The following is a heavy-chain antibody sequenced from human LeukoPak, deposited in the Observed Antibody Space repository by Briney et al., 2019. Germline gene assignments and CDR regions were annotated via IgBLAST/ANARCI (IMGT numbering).Heavy chain of an antibody. V-gene: IGHV4-59*01. CDR1: GGSISSFY. CDR2: LYNNGST. CDR3: ASLPLITFGGVIVKSPPPLIDY. J-gene: IGHJ4*02. Sequence: SETLSLTCTVSGGSISSFYWSWIRQPPGKGLEWIGYLYNNGSTNYNPSLKSRVTISVDTSKNQFSLKLSSVTAADTAVYYCASLPLITFGGVIVKSPPPLIDYWGQGTLVTVSS. D-gene: IGHD3-16*02.